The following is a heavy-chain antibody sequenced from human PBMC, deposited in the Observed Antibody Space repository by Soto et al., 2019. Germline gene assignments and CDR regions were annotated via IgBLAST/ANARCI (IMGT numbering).Heavy chain of an antibody. CDR1: GFTFSRNA. J-gene: IGHJ4*02. CDR3: AKASGASSPESRILDS. V-gene: IGHV3-23*01. D-gene: IGHD1-26*01. CDR2: ISDSGGES. Sequence: PGGSLRLSCAASGFTFSRNAMNWVRQAPGKGLEWVSVISDSGGESLNADPVKGRFTISRDNSKNTLYLQMNSLRVEDTAIYYCAKASGASSPESRILDSWGQGTRVTVSS.